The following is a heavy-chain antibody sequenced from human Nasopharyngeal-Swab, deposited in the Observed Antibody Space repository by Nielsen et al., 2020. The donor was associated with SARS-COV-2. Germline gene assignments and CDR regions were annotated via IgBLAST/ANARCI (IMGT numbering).Heavy chain of an antibody. J-gene: IGHJ3*02. CDR1: GGSISSYY. CDR3: ASPHNWGDAFDI. Sequence: GSLRLSCTVSGGSISSYYWSWIRQPPGKGLEWIGYIYYSGSTNYNPSLKSRVTISVDTSKNQFSLKLSSVTAADTAVYYCASPHNWGDAFDIWGQGTMVTVSS. D-gene: IGHD7-27*01. CDR2: IYYSGST. V-gene: IGHV4-59*01.